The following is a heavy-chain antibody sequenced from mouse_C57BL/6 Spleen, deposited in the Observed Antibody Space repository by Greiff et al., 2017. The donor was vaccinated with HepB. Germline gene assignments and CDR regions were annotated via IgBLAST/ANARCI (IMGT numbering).Heavy chain of an antibody. V-gene: IGHV1-26*01. CDR3: ARWDYALAMDY. D-gene: IGHD2-4*01. J-gene: IGHJ4*01. Sequence: EVQLQQSGPELVKPGASVKISCKASGYTFTDYYMNWVKQSHGKSLEWIGDINPNNGGTSYNQKFKGKATLTVDKSSSTAYMELRSLTSEDSAVYYCARWDYALAMDYWGQGTSVTVSS. CDR2: INPNNGGT. CDR1: GYTFTDYY.